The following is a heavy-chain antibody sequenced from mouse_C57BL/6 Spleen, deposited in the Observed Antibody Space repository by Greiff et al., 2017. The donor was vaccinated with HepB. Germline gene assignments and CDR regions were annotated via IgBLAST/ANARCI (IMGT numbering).Heavy chain of an antibody. CDR3: ARGWDYGSSYWYFDV. J-gene: IGHJ1*03. CDR1: GYTFTSYW. Sequence: QLQQPGAELVRPGSSVKLSCKASGYTFTSYWMHWVKQRPIQGLEWIGNIDPSDSETHYNQKFKDKATLTVDKSSSTAYMQLSSLTSEDSAVYYCARGWDYGSSYWYFDVWGTGTTVTVSS. V-gene: IGHV1-52*01. D-gene: IGHD1-1*01. CDR2: IDPSDSET.